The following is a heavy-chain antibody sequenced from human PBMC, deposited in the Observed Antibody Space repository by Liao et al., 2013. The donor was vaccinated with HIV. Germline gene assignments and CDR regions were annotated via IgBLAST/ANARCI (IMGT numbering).Heavy chain of an antibody. V-gene: IGHV4-4*07. CDR2: VYNTGTT. CDR3: AREGYTVTTYQHFDY. D-gene: IGHD4-17*01. CDR1: GGSISSYY. J-gene: IGHJ4*02. Sequence: QVQLQESGPGLVKPSETLSLTCTVSGGSISSYYWSWIRQPAGKGLEWIGRVYNTGTTNYNLSLKGRVTMSIDTSKNQFSLKLTSVTAADTAMYYCAREGYTVTTYQHFDYWGQGTLVTVSS.